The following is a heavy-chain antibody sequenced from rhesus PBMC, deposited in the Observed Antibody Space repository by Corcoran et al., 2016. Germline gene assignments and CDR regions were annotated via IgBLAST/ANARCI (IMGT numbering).Heavy chain of an antibody. CDR2: ISSGGGST. J-gene: IGHJ4*01. D-gene: IGHD4-29*01. CDR3: ATEKTTGLDY. V-gene: IGHV3-59*02. CDR1: EFTFSSYD. Sequence: EQLVGSGGGLVQPGAALRLSCAASEFTFSSYDLHWVRQAPGKGLGWVSRISSGGGSTWYADSVKGRFTISRENAKNTLYFQMNSLRAEDTAVYYCATEKTTGLDYWGQGVLVTVSS.